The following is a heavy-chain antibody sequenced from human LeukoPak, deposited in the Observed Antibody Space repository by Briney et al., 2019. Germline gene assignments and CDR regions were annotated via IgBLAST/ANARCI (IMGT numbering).Heavy chain of an antibody. D-gene: IGHD2-21*01. V-gene: IGHV1-8*01. J-gene: IGHJ6*02. Sequence: ASVKVSCKASGYTFTSYDIKWVRRGPGQGLEWMGWMNPNSGNRGYAQEFQGRVTMTEDTSTDTAYMELSSLPSAGTAVYYCATLPPYYYGMDVWGQGTTATVYS. CDR1: GYTFTSYD. CDR3: ATLPPYYYGMDV. CDR2: MNPNSGNR.